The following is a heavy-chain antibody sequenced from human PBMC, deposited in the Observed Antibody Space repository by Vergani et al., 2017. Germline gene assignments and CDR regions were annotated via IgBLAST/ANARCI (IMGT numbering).Heavy chain of an antibody. CDR2: ISYDGTQK. J-gene: IGHJ1*01. D-gene: IGHD1-1*01. CDR3: ATKSCGTPGCQIGYFRE. CDR1: GFTSSYYG. Sequence: QVHLVESGGGVVQPGRSLRLSCVVSGFTSSYYGMHWVRQAPGKGLEWVAVISYDGTQKDYADSVKGRFTISRDNSKSTLYLQMNSLRTEDTAVYYCATKSCGTPGCQIGYFREWGQAPWSPSPQ. V-gene: IGHV3-30*03.